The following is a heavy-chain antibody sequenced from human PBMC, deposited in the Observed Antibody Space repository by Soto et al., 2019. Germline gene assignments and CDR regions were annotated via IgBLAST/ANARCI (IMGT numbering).Heavy chain of an antibody. Sequence: QVQLVESGGGLVKPGGSLRLSCAASGFTFSDYYMSWIRQAPGKGLEWVSYISSSSSYTNYADSVKGRFTISRDNAKNTLYLQMNSLSAEDTAVYYCATGQYYYDSGGYYYSWGQGTLVTVSS. CDR2: ISSSSSYT. CDR3: ATGQYYYDSGGYYYS. J-gene: IGHJ4*02. D-gene: IGHD3-22*01. CDR1: GFTFSDYY. V-gene: IGHV3-11*05.